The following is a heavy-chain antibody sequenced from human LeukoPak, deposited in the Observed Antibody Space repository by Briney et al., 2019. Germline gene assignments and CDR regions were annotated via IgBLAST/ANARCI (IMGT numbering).Heavy chain of an antibody. J-gene: IGHJ5*02. D-gene: IGHD6-6*01. CDR3: ARDGPYSTSATHPP. CDR2: IKQDGSEK. Sequence: PGGALRLSCAASGFTFSSSWMSWVRQAPGKGQEWVANIKQDGSEKYYVGSVKGRFTISRDNAKNSLYLQMDSLRAEETAVYHCARDGPYSTSATHPPWGQGTLVTVSS. CDR1: GFTFSSSW. V-gene: IGHV3-7*03.